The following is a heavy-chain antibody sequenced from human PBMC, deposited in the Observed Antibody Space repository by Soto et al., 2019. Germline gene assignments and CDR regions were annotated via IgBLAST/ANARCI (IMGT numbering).Heavy chain of an antibody. Sequence: PGGSLRLYCAASGFMVSAYWMSWVRQAPGKGLEWVANIHGDGGKIYYVDSVKGRFTTSTDNAKRSLYLQLNSLRAEDTAVYYCARDFYGGYSYGPGDYWGQGALVTVSS. CDR1: GFMVSAYW. D-gene: IGHD5-18*01. J-gene: IGHJ4*02. V-gene: IGHV3-7*01. CDR2: IHGDGGKI. CDR3: ARDFYGGYSYGPGDY.